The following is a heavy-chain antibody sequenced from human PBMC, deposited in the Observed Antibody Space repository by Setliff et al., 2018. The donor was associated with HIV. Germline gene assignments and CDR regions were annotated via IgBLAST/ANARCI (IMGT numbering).Heavy chain of an antibody. CDR2: IYHRGST. D-gene: IGHD6-19*01. Sequence: SETLSLTCRVSGGSIRSSNWWSWVRQPPWKGLEWIGEIYHRGSTNYNPSLKSRVSISIDKSKNHFSLWMSSVTAADTAVYYCARDPISGITVAGAFDYWGQGTPVTVSS. J-gene: IGHJ4*02. CDR1: GGSIRSSNW. CDR3: ARDPISGITVAGAFDY. V-gene: IGHV4-4*02.